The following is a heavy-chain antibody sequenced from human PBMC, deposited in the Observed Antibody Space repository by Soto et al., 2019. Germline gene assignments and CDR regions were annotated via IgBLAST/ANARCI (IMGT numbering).Heavy chain of an antibody. Sequence: PGGSLRLSCGASGFTFSRDGMSWFRQAPGKGLEWVSLITDNGGSTYYADSVKGRFTISRDNTKNTLFLQMNSLRAEDTAVYYCAKERATTTAFDYWGQGALVTVSS. V-gene: IGHV3-23*01. CDR1: GFTFSRDG. CDR3: AKERATTTAFDY. D-gene: IGHD4-17*01. CDR2: ITDNGGST. J-gene: IGHJ4*02.